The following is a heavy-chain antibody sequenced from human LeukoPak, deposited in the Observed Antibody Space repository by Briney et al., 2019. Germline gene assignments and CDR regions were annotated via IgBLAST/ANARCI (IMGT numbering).Heavy chain of an antibody. Sequence: SETLSLTCTVSGGSISSSSFYWGWIRQPPGKGLEWIGNIHYSGSTYYNPSLKSRVTISVDTSKKQFSLKLSSVTAADTAVYYWGRKPPTRGLKKFPFFDYGGQGTLVTVSS. CDR3: GRKPPTRGLKKFPFFDY. CDR2: IHYSGST. J-gene: IGHJ4*02. D-gene: IGHD2-21*01. CDR1: GGSISSSSFY. V-gene: IGHV4-39*07.